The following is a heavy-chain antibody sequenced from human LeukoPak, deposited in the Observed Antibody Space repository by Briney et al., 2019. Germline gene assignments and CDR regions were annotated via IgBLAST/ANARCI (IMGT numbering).Heavy chain of an antibody. J-gene: IGHJ3*02. D-gene: IGHD5-12*01. Sequence: PGGSLRLSCAASGFNFRAYAMTWVRQAPGKGLDWVSGISGSGGTTYYADSVRGRFTISRDNSKNTVYLQLNNLRAEDTAVYYCAKDGVATQHALDIWGHGTMVTVYS. CDR2: ISGSGGTT. CDR3: AKDGVATQHALDI. CDR1: GFNFRAYA. V-gene: IGHV3-23*01.